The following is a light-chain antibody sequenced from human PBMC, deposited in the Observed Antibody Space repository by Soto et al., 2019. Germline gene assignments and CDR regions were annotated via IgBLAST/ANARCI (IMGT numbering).Light chain of an antibody. CDR2: RDN. Sequence: QSVLTQPPSASGTPGQRVAISCSGGSSDIGSNPVNWYLHLPGAAPKLLIYRDNQRPSGVPDRFSGSKSRPSASLTIRGLQSEDEADYFCSAWDDNIYGPVFGGGTKLTVL. J-gene: IGLJ2*01. CDR1: SSDIGSNP. V-gene: IGLV1-44*01. CDR3: SAWDDNIYGPV.